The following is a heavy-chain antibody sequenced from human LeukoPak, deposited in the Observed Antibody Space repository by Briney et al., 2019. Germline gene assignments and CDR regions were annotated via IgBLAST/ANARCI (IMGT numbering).Heavy chain of an antibody. Sequence: GGSLRLSCAASGFTFRSSAMHWVRQAPGKGLEWVAVTSYDGMNKYYADSAKGRFTISRDNSKNTLYLQMNSLRPEDTAVYYCARDGYGLDTPMVSTNFDYWGQGTLVTVSS. V-gene: IGHV3-30*04. J-gene: IGHJ4*02. CDR1: GFTFRSSA. D-gene: IGHD5-18*01. CDR2: TSYDGMNK. CDR3: ARDGYGLDTPMVSTNFDY.